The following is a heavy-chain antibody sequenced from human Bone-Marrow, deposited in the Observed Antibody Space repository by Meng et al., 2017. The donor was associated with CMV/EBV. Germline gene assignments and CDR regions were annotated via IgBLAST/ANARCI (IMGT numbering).Heavy chain of an antibody. CDR1: GFTFDDYA. Sequence: SLKISCAASGFTFDDYAMHWVRQAPGKGLEWVSGISWNSGSIAYRDSVKGRFTISRDNAKNSLYLQMNSLRDEDTALYYCTRVGLAMDVWGQGTTVTVSS. CDR2: ISWNSGSI. CDR3: TRVGLAMDV. V-gene: IGHV3-9*01. J-gene: IGHJ6*02.